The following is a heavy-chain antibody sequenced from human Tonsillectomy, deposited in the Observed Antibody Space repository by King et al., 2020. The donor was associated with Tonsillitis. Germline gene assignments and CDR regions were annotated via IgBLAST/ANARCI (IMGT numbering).Heavy chain of an antibody. J-gene: IGHJ4*01. D-gene: IGHD2-21*02. CDR3: ARFXXGGDXYLLXXY. CDR2: ISTYNGNT. Sequence: QLVQSGAEVKKPGASVKVSCKASGYTFTSYGISWVRQAPGQGLEWMGWISTYNGNTKYRQKLQGRVTMTTDTSTSTAYMELRSLRSDDTAVYYCARFXXGGDXYLLXXYWGXGTLVTVSX. CDR1: GYTFTSYG. V-gene: IGHV1-18*04.